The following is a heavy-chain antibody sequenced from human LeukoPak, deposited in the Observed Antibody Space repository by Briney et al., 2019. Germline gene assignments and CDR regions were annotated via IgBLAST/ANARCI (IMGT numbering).Heavy chain of an antibody. Sequence: GGSLRLSCAASGFTFSSYAMSWVRQAPGKGLEWVSAISGSGGSTYYADSAKGRFTISRDNSKNTLYLQMNSLRAEDTAVYYCAKEPNGYSYGYPYYFDYWGQGTLVTVSS. D-gene: IGHD5-18*01. CDR3: AKEPNGYSYGYPYYFDY. V-gene: IGHV3-23*01. CDR2: ISGSGGST. J-gene: IGHJ4*02. CDR1: GFTFSSYA.